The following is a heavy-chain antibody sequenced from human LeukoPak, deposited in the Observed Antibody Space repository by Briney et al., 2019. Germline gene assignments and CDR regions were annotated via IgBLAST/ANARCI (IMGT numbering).Heavy chain of an antibody. CDR2: IKHDESEK. CDR3: TRRLDD. D-gene: IGHD3-16*01. V-gene: IGHV3-7*01. J-gene: IGHJ4*02. CDR1: GFSFNSDW. Sequence: GGSLRLSCAASGFSFNSDWMDWVRQAPGKELEWVANIKHDESEKNYLDSVKGRFTISRDNAQNSLYLQMNGLRVEDTAVYYCTRRLDDWGQGTLVTVSS.